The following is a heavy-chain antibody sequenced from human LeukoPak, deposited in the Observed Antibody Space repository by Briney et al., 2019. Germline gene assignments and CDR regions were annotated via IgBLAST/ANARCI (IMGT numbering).Heavy chain of an antibody. D-gene: IGHD3-22*01. CDR2: INQDGSEK. CDR1: GFTFSSCW. CDR3: ATARNNYDYSGFSALDY. J-gene: IGHJ4*02. V-gene: IGHV3-7*02. Sequence: GGSLRLYCAASGFTFSSCWMTWVRQAPGKGLELVANINQDGSEKYYVDSVKGRFTTSRDNAKNSLYLQMNSLRAEDTAVYYCATARNNYDYSGFSALDYWGQGTLVTVAS.